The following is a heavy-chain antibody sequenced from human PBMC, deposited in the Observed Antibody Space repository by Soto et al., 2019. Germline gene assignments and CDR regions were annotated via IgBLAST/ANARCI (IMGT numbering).Heavy chain of an antibody. CDR1: GFTFSSYS. V-gene: IGHV3-48*02. J-gene: IGHJ6*02. Sequence: EVQLVESGGGLVQPGGSLRLSCTASGFTFSSYSMNWVRQAPGKGLEWVSYIFSSSNGIYYADSVKGRFTISRDNAKNAXXLQMNSLRDEDTAVYYCARDKYFYDGSGPMESDYYYYGMDVWGQGTTVTVSS. CDR3: ARDKYFYDGSGPMESDYYYYGMDV. CDR2: IFSSSNGI. D-gene: IGHD3-22*01.